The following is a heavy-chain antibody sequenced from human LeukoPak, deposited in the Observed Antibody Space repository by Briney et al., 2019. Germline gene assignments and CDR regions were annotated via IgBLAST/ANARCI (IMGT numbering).Heavy chain of an antibody. CDR1: GFTFNSYA. Sequence: GGSLRLSCAASGFTFNSYAMHWVRQAPGKGLEWVAFIRYDGSHEYNADSVKGRFTISRDNSKNTLNLQMNSLRAEDTAVYYCAKAVSGYYGSGSYNYWGQGTLVTVSS. CDR2: IRYDGSHE. J-gene: IGHJ4*02. D-gene: IGHD3-10*01. CDR3: AKAVSGYYGSGSYNY. V-gene: IGHV3-30*02.